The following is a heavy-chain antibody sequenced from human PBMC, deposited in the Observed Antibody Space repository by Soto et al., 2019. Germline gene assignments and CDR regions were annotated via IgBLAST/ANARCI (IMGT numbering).Heavy chain of an antibody. CDR2: ISGSGFKK. J-gene: IGHJ5*02. CDR3: AKNQGVELVPLATVDWFDP. V-gene: IGHV3-23*01. D-gene: IGHD1-26*01. Sequence: PGGSLRLSCAASGFIFENFGMSWVRQAPGQRLQWISSISGSGFKKYYADAVQGRFTISKDNSKSTVYLELNNLSAEDTAVYHCAKNQGVELVPLATVDWFDPWGQGSVVTVS. CDR1: GFIFENFG.